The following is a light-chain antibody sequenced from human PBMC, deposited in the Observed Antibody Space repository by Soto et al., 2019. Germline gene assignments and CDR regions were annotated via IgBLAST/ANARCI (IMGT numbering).Light chain of an antibody. V-gene: IGKV1-13*02. J-gene: IGKJ4*01. CDR2: DAS. CDR1: QGISNY. Sequence: IQMTQSPSSLSASVGDRVTITCRASQGISNYLAWYQQKPGKVPKLLIYDASSLESGVPSRFGGSGSETEFTLTIRGLQPDDFATYYCQQYNTFSLTFGGGTKVDIK. CDR3: QQYNTFSLT.